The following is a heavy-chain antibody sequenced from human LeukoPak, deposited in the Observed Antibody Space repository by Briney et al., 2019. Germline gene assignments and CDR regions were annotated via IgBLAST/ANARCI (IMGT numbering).Heavy chain of an antibody. D-gene: IGHD5-12*01. CDR2: ISWNSGNI. Sequence: GGSLRLSCVASGFTFDDYAIHWVRQAPGKGLEWVSGISWNSGNIGYADSVKGRFTISRDNAKNSLYLQMNSLRTEDTALYYCAKVATKVATIGPFVYWGQGTLVTVSS. CDR1: GFTFDDYA. CDR3: AKVATKVATIGPFVY. V-gene: IGHV3-9*01. J-gene: IGHJ4*02.